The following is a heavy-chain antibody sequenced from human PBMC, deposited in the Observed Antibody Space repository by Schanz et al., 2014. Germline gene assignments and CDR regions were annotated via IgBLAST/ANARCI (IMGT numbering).Heavy chain of an antibody. D-gene: IGHD2-2*01. CDR1: GFTLTSHF. J-gene: IGHJ3*01. Sequence: QLVQSGAEVKKPGASVKVSCKASGFTLTSHFMHWLRQAPGQGLEWMGLINPIDGSTTYVWGFQGRIAMTRDTSTTTVYMDLSALRAEDTAVYYCARGSCTASGCYDAFDLWGQGTLVTVSS. CDR3: ARGSCTASGCYDAFDL. V-gene: IGHV1-46*01. CDR2: INPIDGST.